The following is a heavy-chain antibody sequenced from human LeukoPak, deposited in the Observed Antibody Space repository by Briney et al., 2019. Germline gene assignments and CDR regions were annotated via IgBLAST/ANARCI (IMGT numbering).Heavy chain of an antibody. V-gene: IGHV4-38-2*02. Sequence: SETLSLTCTVSGYSISSGYYWGWIRQSPGKGLEWIGSIYHSGSTYYNPSLKSRITFSVDTSKNQFSLKLTSVTAEDTAVYYCARGGITIFGVADLWGQGTLVTVSS. CDR1: GYSISSGYY. D-gene: IGHD3-3*01. J-gene: IGHJ5*02. CDR2: IYHSGST. CDR3: ARGGITIFGVADL.